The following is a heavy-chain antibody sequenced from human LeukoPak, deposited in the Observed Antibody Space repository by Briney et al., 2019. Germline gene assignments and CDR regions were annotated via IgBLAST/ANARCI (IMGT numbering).Heavy chain of an antibody. CDR3: ARKMGTLGHAFDI. D-gene: IGHD7-27*01. J-gene: IGHJ3*02. Sequence: GGSLRLSCAASGFTFRSYSMNWVRQAPGTGLEWVSSISSSSTYIYYADSVKGRFTISRDNAKNSLYLQMHSLRAEDTAVYYCARKMGTLGHAFDIWGQETMVTVSS. V-gene: IGHV3-21*01. CDR1: GFTFRSYS. CDR2: ISSSSTYI.